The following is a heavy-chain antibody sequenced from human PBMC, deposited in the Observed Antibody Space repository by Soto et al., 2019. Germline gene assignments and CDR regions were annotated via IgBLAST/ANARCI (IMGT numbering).Heavy chain of an antibody. CDR1: GGSISSYY. D-gene: IGHD3-22*01. Sequence: QVQLQESGPGLVKPSETLSLTCTVSGGSISSYYWSWIRQPPGKGLEWIGYIYYSGSTIYNPSLKSRATISVDTSKSQFSLKLSSVTAADTAVYYCARTPGDSSGYAFGSWGQGTLVTVSS. V-gene: IGHV4-59*01. CDR2: IYYSGST. CDR3: ARTPGDSSGYAFGS. J-gene: IGHJ5*02.